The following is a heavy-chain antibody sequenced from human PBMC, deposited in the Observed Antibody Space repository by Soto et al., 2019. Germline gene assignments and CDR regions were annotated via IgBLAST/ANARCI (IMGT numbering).Heavy chain of an antibody. D-gene: IGHD2-15*01. J-gene: IGHJ4*02. CDR2: ISAHNGNT. CDR1: GYTFTSYG. CDR3: ARASTPTDY. Sequence: QVQLVQSGAEVKKPGASVKVSCKASGYTFTSYGISWLRQAPGQGLECMGRISAHNGNTIYAQKLQGRVTMTTDTSTSTAYMELRSLRSDATAVSYCARASTPTDYWGQGTLVTVSS. V-gene: IGHV1-18*01.